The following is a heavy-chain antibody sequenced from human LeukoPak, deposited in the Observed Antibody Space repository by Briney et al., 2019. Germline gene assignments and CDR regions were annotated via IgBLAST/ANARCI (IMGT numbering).Heavy chain of an antibody. V-gene: IGHV3-23*01. CDR2: ISGSGRST. D-gene: IGHD1-26*01. J-gene: IGHJ4*02. CDR3: ANSLWDASDY. CDR1: GFTFSSYA. Sequence: GGSLRLSCAATGFTFSSYAMSWVRQAPGKGLEWVSAISGSGRSTYYADSMKGRFTISRDNSKNTLYLQMNSLRAEDTAVYYCANSLWDASDYWGQGILVTVSS.